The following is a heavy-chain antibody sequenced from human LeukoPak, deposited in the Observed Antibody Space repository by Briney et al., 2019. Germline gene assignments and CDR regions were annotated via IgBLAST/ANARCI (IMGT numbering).Heavy chain of an antibody. Sequence: GGSLRLSCAASGFTFSSYSMNWVRQAPGKGLEWVSYISSSSSTIYYADSVKGRFTISRDNAKNSLYLQMNSLRAEDTAVYYCARDPVYCTNGVCYTEDAFDIWGQGTMVTVSS. CDR3: ARDPVYCTNGVCYTEDAFDI. V-gene: IGHV3-48*01. CDR2: ISSSSSTI. D-gene: IGHD2-8*01. J-gene: IGHJ3*02. CDR1: GFTFSSYS.